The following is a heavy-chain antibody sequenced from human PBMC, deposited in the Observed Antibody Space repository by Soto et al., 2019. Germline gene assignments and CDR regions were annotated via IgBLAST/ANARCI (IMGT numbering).Heavy chain of an antibody. CDR2: IYYSGST. V-gene: IGHV4-31*03. CDR3: ARDKSGYSYYYFDY. J-gene: IGHJ4*02. D-gene: IGHD5-18*01. CDR1: GGSISSGGYY. Sequence: SETLSLTCTVSGGSISSGGYYWSWIRQHPGKGLEWIGYIYYSGSTYYNPSLKSRVTISVDTSKNQFSLKPSSVTAADTAVYYCARDKSGYSYYYFDYWGQGTLVTV.